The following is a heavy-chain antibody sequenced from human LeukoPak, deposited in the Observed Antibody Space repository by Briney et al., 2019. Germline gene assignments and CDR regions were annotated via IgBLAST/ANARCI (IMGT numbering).Heavy chain of an antibody. Sequence: GGSLRLSCAASGITVGSNYMSWVRQTPGKGLDWVSIIYSGGSTYYADSVKGRFTISRDNSKNTLYLQMNSLRAEDTAVYYCANNQIAAAGTGDFQHWGQGTLVTVSS. D-gene: IGHD6-13*01. CDR1: GITVGSNY. V-gene: IGHV3-66*01. J-gene: IGHJ1*01. CDR2: IYSGGST. CDR3: ANNQIAAAGTGDFQH.